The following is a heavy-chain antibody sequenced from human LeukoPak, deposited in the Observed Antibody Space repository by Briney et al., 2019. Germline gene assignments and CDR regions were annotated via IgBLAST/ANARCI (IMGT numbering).Heavy chain of an antibody. J-gene: IGHJ4*02. V-gene: IGHV3-15*01. D-gene: IGHD4-11*01. CDR1: GFNFNDAW. CDR2: VRTTAEGETT. CDR3: TAGLGKTDDDS. Sequence: GGSLRLSCEGSGFNFNDAWMSWNRQAPGKGLEWVGRVRTTAEGETTDYAAPVRGRFIISRDDSKNMVFLQMNRLETEDTAIYYCTAGLGKTDDDSWGQGTLVTVSS.